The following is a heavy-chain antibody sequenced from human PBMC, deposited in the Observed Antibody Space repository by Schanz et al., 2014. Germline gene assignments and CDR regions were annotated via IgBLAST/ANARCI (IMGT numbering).Heavy chain of an antibody. J-gene: IGHJ4*02. Sequence: VQLVESGGGLVKPGGSLRLSCATSGFSLDIFAVSWVRQAPGKGLEWVAVVSDDGNKKYYADSVKGRFTISRDNSKNTLYLEMNSLRAEDTALYYCARDRRNADLDYWGQGTLVTVSS. CDR2: VSDDGNKK. D-gene: IGHD1-1*01. CDR3: ARDRRNADLDY. V-gene: IGHV3-30*03. CDR1: GFSLDIFA.